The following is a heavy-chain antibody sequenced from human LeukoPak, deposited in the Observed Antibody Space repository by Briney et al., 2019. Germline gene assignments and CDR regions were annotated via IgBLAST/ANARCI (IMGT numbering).Heavy chain of an antibody. D-gene: IGHD1-14*01. CDR1: GFSISTSGMC. V-gene: IGHV2-70*11. CDR2: IDWDDDK. J-gene: IGHJ4*02. Sequence: ESGPTLVNPTQTLTLTCTFSGFSISTSGMCVSWIRQPPGKALEWLARIDWDDDKYYSTPLKTRLTISKDTSKNQVVLTMTNMDPVDTATYYCARNRREPHFDYWGRGTLVTVSS. CDR3: ARNRREPHFDY.